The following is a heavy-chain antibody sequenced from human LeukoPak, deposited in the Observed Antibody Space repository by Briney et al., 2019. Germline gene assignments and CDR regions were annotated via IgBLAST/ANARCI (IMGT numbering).Heavy chain of an antibody. D-gene: IGHD3-3*01. CDR1: SGSISSSSYY. CDR2: IYYSGST. Sequence: SETLSLTCTVSSGSISSSSYYWGWIRQPPGKGLEWIGSIYYSGSTYYNPSLKSRVTISVDTSKNQFSLKLSSVTAADTAVYYCARVDFWSGYRYFDYWGQGTLVTVSS. J-gene: IGHJ4*02. V-gene: IGHV4-39*07. CDR3: ARVDFWSGYRYFDY.